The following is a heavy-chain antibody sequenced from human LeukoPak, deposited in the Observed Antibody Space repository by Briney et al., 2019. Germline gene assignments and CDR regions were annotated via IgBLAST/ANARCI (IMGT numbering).Heavy chain of an antibody. CDR2: ISWNSGSI. D-gene: IGHD6-19*01. J-gene: IGHJ4*02. V-gene: IGHV3-9*03. Sequence: GGSLRLSCVASGFTFDDYAMHWVRQAPGKGLEWVSGISWNSGSIGYADSVKGRFTISRDNAKNSLYLQMNSLRAEDMALYYCAKEGYSSGQGYFDYWGQGTLVTVSS. CDR1: GFTFDDYA. CDR3: AKEGYSSGQGYFDY.